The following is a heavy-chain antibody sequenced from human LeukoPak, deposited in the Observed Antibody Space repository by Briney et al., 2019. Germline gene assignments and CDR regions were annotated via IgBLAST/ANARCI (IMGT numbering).Heavy chain of an antibody. D-gene: IGHD2-2*01. Sequence: GGSLRLSCAASGFTVSSNYMSWVRQAPGKGLEWVSVIYTGGGTYYADSVEGRFTISRDNSKDTLYLQMNSLRAEDTAVYYCARDRYQGYYFDYWGQGALVTVSS. CDR2: IYTGGGT. J-gene: IGHJ4*02. V-gene: IGHV3-53*01. CDR1: GFTVSSNY. CDR3: ARDRYQGYYFDY.